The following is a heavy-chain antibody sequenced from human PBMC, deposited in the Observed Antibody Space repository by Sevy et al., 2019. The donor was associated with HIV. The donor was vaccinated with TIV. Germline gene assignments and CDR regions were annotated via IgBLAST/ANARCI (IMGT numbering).Heavy chain of an antibody. Sequence: AGSLRLSCVGSGFTFRNFGVHWLRQAPGKGLEWLSVVQYDGSSKYYVDSVKGRFIVSRDNSKNTLYLQMNSLRTEDTAVYYCARGGSGDYYSYGVDIWGQGTTVTVSS. J-gene: IGHJ6*02. CDR1: GFTFRNFG. CDR2: VQYDGSSK. CDR3: ARGGSGDYYSYGVDI. D-gene: IGHD3-10*01. V-gene: IGHV3-30*03.